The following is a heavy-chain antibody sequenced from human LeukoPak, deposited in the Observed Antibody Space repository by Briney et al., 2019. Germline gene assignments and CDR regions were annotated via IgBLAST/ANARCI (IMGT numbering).Heavy chain of an antibody. V-gene: IGHV3-7*01. J-gene: IGHJ5*02. Sequence: GGSLRLSCAASGFSFRNYWMGWVRQAPGKGLEWVANTKPDGSAEYYADSVRGRFTISRDNAKNSLYLQMNSLRAEDTAVYYCAREGPKTMVRGVIGWFDPWGQGTLVTVSS. CDR3: AREGPKTMVRGVIGWFDP. CDR2: TKPDGSAE. D-gene: IGHD3-10*01. CDR1: GFSFRNYW.